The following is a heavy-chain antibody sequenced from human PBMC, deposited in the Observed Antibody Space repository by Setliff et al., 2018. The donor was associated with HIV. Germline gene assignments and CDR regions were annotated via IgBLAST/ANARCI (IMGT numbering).Heavy chain of an antibody. CDR1: GFTFSDYY. CDR3: ATLMSSRYQQYRGYFDS. D-gene: IGHD6-19*01. CDR2: ISGRGNGI. V-gene: IGHV3-11*04. J-gene: IGHJ4*02. Sequence: GGSLRLSCAASGFTFSDYYMSWISQAPGKGLEWISYISGRGNGIYADSVRGRFTISRDNAKNSLYLQMNSLRAEDTAVYYCATLMSSRYQQYRGYFDSWGQGTLVTVSS.